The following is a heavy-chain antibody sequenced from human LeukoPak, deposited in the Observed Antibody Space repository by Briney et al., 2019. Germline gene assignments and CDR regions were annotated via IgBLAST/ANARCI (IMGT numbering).Heavy chain of an antibody. Sequence: SQTLSLTCTVSGGSISSGSYYWSWIRQPAGKGLEWIGRIYTSGSTNYNPSLKSRVTISVDTSKNQFSLKLSSVTAADTAVYYCARLRYPRMHYSSGWQTGAFDIWGQGTMVTVSS. D-gene: IGHD6-19*01. CDR2: IYTSGST. CDR1: GGSISSGSYY. J-gene: IGHJ3*02. CDR3: ARLRYPRMHYSSGWQTGAFDI. V-gene: IGHV4-61*02.